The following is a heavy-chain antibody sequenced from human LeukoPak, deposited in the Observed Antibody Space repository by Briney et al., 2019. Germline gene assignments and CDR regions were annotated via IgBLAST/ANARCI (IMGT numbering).Heavy chain of an antibody. Sequence: GGSLTLSCSASGFTFSSYAMSWLRPAPGRGLEWVSAISGSGGSTYYADSVKGRFTISRYNSKNTLYLQMNSLRAEDTAVYYCAKADYGDYWVYFDYWGQGTLVTVSS. CDR1: GFTFSSYA. V-gene: IGHV3-23*01. CDR2: ISGSGGST. J-gene: IGHJ4*02. CDR3: AKADYGDYWVYFDY. D-gene: IGHD4-17*01.